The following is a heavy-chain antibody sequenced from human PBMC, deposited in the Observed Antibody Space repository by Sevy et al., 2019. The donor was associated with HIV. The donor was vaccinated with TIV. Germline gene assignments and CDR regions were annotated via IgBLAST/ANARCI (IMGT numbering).Heavy chain of an antibody. CDR1: GFSFGDYS. Sequence: GGSLRLSCTGSGFSFGDYSMNWFRQAPGKGLEWVGFIRRKPYGGTPEYAASVKGRFTISRDDSKSIAYLQMNSLKTEDTAIYYCSRAESSHWPGDDWGQGTLVTVSS. V-gene: IGHV3-49*03. J-gene: IGHJ4*02. D-gene: IGHD3-10*01. CDR3: SRAESSHWPGDD. CDR2: IRRKPYGGTP.